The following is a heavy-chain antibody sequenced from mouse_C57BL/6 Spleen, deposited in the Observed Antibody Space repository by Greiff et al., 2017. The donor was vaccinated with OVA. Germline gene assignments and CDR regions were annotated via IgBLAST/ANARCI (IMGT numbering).Heavy chain of an antibody. Sequence: QVQLQQSGPELVKPGASVKISCKASGYAFSSSWMNWVKQRPGKGLEWIGRIYPGDGDTNYNGKFKGKATLTADKSSSTAYMQLSSLTSEDSAVYFCARLLRPSFDYWGQGTTLTVSS. CDR1: GYAFSSSW. CDR3: ARLLRPSFDY. CDR2: IYPGDGDT. V-gene: IGHV1-82*01. J-gene: IGHJ2*01. D-gene: IGHD1-2*01.